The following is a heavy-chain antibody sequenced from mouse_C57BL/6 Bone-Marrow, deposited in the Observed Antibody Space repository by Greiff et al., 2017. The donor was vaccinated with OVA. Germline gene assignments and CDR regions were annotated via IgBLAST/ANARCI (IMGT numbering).Heavy chain of an antibody. CDR2: IYPRSGNT. J-gene: IGHJ4*01. CDR3: AREGSDYDPAAVGY. D-gene: IGHD2-13*01. V-gene: IGHV1-81*01. Sequence: VHLVESGAELARPGASVKLSCKASGYTFTSYGISWVKQSTGQGLEWIGEIYPRSGNTYYNEKFKGKATLTADKSSSTAYMELRSLTSEDSAVYFSAREGSDYDPAAVGYWGQGTSVTVSS. CDR1: GYTFTSYG.